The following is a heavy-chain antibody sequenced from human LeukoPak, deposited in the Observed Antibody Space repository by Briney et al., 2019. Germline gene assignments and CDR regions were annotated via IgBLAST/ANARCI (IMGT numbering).Heavy chain of an antibody. D-gene: IGHD1-7*01. Sequence: KASETLSLTCAVYGGPFSGYYWSWIRQPPGKGLEWIGEINHGGSTNYNPSLKSRVTISVDTSKNQFSLKLSSVAAADTAVYYCAGGPWYNSNYSPFEYRGQGTLVTVSS. CDR3: AGGPWYNSNYSPFEY. J-gene: IGHJ4*02. V-gene: IGHV4-34*01. CDR1: GGPFSGYY. CDR2: INHGGST.